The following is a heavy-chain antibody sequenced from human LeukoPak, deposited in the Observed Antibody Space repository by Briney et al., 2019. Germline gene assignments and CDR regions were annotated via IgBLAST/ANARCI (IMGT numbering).Heavy chain of an antibody. D-gene: IGHD2-15*01. J-gene: IGHJ5*02. CDR3: ARGVCSGGSCYSWELNWFDP. CDR2: IYTSGST. CDR1: GGPISSYY. V-gene: IGHV4-4*07. Sequence: SETLSLTCTVSGGPISSYYWSWIRQPAGKGLGWIGRIYTSGSTNYNPSLKSRVTMSVDTSKNQFSLKLSSVTAADTAVYYCARGVCSGGSCYSWELNWFDPWGQGTLVTVSS.